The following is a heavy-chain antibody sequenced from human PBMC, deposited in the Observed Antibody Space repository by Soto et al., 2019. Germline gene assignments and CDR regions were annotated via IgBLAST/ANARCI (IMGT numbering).Heavy chain of an antibody. J-gene: IGHJ4*02. CDR2: INHSGST. D-gene: IGHD2-15*01. CDR1: GGSFSGYY. Sequence: ESLSLTCAVYGGSFSGYYWSWIRQPPGKGLEWIGEINHSGSTNYNPSLKSRVTISVDTSKNQFSLKLSSVTAADTAVYYCAREVGYCSGGSCSPLVYWGQGTLVTVSS. CDR3: AREVGYCSGGSCSPLVY. V-gene: IGHV4-34*01.